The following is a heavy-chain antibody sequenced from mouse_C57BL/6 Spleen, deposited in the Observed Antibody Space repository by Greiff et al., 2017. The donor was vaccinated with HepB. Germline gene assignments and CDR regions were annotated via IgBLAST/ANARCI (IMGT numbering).Heavy chain of an antibody. CDR3: ARERLRRGFGY. CDR2: ISTGGGT. CDR1: GFSLTSYA. D-gene: IGHD2-4*01. V-gene: IGHV2-9-1*01. Sequence: VQLQQSGPGLVAPSQSLSITCTVSGFSLTSYAISWVRQPPGKGLEWLGVISTGGGTNYNSAHKSRLSISKENSKSQVILKRNSLQTDDTARYYCARERLRRGFGYWGQGTTLTVSS. J-gene: IGHJ2*01.